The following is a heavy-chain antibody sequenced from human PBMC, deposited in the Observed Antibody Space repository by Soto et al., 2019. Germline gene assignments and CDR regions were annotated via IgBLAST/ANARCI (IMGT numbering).Heavy chain of an antibody. J-gene: IGHJ4*02. CDR3: VGGQYYFDY. D-gene: IGHD3-10*01. V-gene: IGHV3-30*03. Sequence: QVQLVESGGGVVQPGRSLRLSCAASGFPFTTYGMHWVREGPGKGLEWVAVISYDGSNKYYADSVKGRFTISRDNFKITLYLQMNSLRPEDTALYYCVGGQYYFDYRGQGTLVTVSS. CDR2: ISYDGSNK. CDR1: GFPFTTYG.